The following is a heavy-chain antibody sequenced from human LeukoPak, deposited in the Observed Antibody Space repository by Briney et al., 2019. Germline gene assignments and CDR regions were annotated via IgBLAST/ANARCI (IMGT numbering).Heavy chain of an antibody. CDR3: ARWVGIAVAGTTRWFDP. Sequence: KASETLSLTCAVYGGSFSGYYWSWIRQPPGKGLEWIGEINHSGSTNYNPSLKSRVTISVDTSKNQFSLKLSSVTAADTAVYYCARWVGIAVAGTTRWFDPWGQGTLVTVSS. CDR2: INHSGST. CDR1: GGSFSGYY. D-gene: IGHD6-19*01. J-gene: IGHJ5*02. V-gene: IGHV4-34*01.